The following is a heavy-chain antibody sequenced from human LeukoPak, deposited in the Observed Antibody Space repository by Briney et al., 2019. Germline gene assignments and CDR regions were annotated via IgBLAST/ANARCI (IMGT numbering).Heavy chain of an antibody. J-gene: IGHJ4*02. Sequence: GASVKVSCTASGYTFTSYGISWVRQAPGQGLEWMGWISAYNGNTNYAQKLQGRVTMTTDTSTSTAYMELRSLRSGDTAVYYCARGVVAATSRPYYFDYWGQGTLVTVSS. CDR2: ISAYNGNT. D-gene: IGHD2-15*01. V-gene: IGHV1-18*01. CDR1: GYTFTSYG. CDR3: ARGVVAATSRPYYFDY.